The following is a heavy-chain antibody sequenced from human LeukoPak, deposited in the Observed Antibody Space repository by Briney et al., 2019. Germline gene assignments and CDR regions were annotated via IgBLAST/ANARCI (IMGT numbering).Heavy chain of an antibody. Sequence: SETLSLTCTVSGGSISSSSYYWGWIRQPPGKGLEWIGSIYYSGSTYYNPSLKSRVTISVDTSKNQFSLKLSSVTAADTAVYYCARAATYSIPNWFDPWGQGTLVTVSS. CDR2: IYYSGST. V-gene: IGHV4-39*07. CDR1: GGSISSSSYY. D-gene: IGHD4-11*01. CDR3: ARAATYSIPNWFDP. J-gene: IGHJ5*02.